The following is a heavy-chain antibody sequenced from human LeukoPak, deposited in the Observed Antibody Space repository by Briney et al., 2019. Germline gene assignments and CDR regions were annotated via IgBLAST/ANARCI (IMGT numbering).Heavy chain of an antibody. CDR2: ISGGGRTI. Sequence: GSLRLSCAASGFIFSIFDMNWVRQAPGKGLEWVSFISGGGRTIYYADSVKGRFTISRDNAKNSLYLQMNSLRDDDTAVYYCARKLVGAAGAAFDIWGQGTMVTVSS. D-gene: IGHD1-26*01. CDR3: ARKLVGAAGAAFDI. V-gene: IGHV3-48*02. J-gene: IGHJ3*02. CDR1: GFIFSIFD.